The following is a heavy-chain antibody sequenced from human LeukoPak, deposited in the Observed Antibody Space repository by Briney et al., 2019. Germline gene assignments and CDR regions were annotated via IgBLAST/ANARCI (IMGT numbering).Heavy chain of an antibody. D-gene: IGHD6-19*01. CDR1: GGSFRGYY. V-gene: IGHV4-34*01. Sequence: SETLSLTCAVYGGSFRGYYWSWIRQPPGKGLEWIGEINHSGSTNYNPSLKSRVTISVDTSKNKFSLKLSSVTAADTAVYYCAGHVRHSSGWYSTYYYYYMDVWGKGTTVTISS. CDR3: AGHVRHSSGWYSTYYYYYMDV. CDR2: INHSGST. J-gene: IGHJ6*03.